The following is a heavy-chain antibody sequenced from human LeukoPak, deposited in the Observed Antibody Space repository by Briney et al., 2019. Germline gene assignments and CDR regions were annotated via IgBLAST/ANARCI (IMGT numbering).Heavy chain of an antibody. CDR3: AREVNRYYFDY. Sequence: SETLSLTCTVSGGSISSYYWSWIRQPPGKGLEWIGYIYYSGSTNYNPSLKSRVTISVDTSKNQFSLKLSSVTAAVTAVYYCAREVNRYYFDYWGQGTLVTVSS. J-gene: IGHJ4*02. V-gene: IGHV4-59*01. CDR1: GGSISSYY. CDR2: IYYSGST. D-gene: IGHD2-21*01.